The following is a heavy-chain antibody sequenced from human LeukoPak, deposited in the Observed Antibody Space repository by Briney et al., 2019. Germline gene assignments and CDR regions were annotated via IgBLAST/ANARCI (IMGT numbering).Heavy chain of an antibody. CDR3: ARIRGGQIDY. J-gene: IGHJ4*02. Sequence: PGGSLRLSCAASGFTFSTYAMHWVRQAPGKGLEWVAVISYDGTDTYYADSVKGRFTISRDNAKNSLYLQMNSLRAEDTAVFYCARIRGGQIDYWGQGTLVTVSS. CDR2: ISYDGTDT. CDR1: GFTFSTYA. V-gene: IGHV3-30-3*01. D-gene: IGHD3-16*01.